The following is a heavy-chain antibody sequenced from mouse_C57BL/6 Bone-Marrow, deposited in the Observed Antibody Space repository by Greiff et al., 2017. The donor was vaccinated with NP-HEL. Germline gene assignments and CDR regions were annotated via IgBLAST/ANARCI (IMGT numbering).Heavy chain of an antibody. CDR1: GYTFTSYW. CDR2: IDPSDSYT. Sequence: QVQLQQPGAELVMPGASVKLSCKASGYTFTSYWMHWVPQRPGQGLEWIGEIDPSDSYTNYNQKFKGKSTLTVDKSSSTAYMQLSSLTSEDSAVYYCARGTTVYFDYWGQGTTLTVSS. V-gene: IGHV1-69*01. J-gene: IGHJ2*01. CDR3: ARGTTVYFDY. D-gene: IGHD1-1*01.